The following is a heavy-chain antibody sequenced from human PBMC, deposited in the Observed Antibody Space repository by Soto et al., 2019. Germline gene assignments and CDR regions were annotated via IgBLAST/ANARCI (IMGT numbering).Heavy chain of an antibody. CDR3: ARTRFECRSISCRNYYYGLDV. CDR2: FSSSDSTI. V-gene: IGHV3-48*03. D-gene: IGHD3-3*02. Sequence: EVQLAESGGGLVQPGGSLRLSCAASGFTVSSYEMNWVRQAPGKGLEWVSYFSSSDSTIYYADSVKGRFTISRDNAKNSLFLQMNSLRAEDTAVYYCARTRFECRSISCRNYYYGLDVWGQGTTVTVSS. CDR1: GFTVSSYE. J-gene: IGHJ6*02.